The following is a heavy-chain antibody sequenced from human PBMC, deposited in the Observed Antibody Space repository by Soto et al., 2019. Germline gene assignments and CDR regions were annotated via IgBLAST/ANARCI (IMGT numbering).Heavy chain of an antibody. J-gene: IGHJ4*02. D-gene: IGHD4-17*01. CDR1: GFTFSSYG. Sequence: GGSLRLSCAASGFTFSSYGMNWVRQAPGKGLEWVSFISSSSSTTHYADSVKGRFTISRDNAKNTLFLQMNSLRAEDTAIYYCARPALLVTTFDSWGQGTLVTVSS. CDR3: ARPALLVTTFDS. CDR2: ISSSSSTT. V-gene: IGHV3-48*01.